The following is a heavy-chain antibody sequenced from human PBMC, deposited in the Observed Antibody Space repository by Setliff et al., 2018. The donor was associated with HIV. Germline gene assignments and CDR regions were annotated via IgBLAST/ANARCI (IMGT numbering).Heavy chain of an antibody. CDR3: ARSDCCSVRCYLGHAFEI. J-gene: IGHJ3*02. CDR1: GGTFSDYT. D-gene: IGHD2-15*01. CDR2: IIPIIGIE. Sequence: SVKVSCKACGGTFSDYTVNWVRQAPGQGLEWMGRIIPIIGIENYAHKFQGRVTITADKSTSTAYVELNSLRSDDTAIYDCARSDCCSVRCYLGHAFEIWGQGTMVTV. V-gene: IGHV1-69*02.